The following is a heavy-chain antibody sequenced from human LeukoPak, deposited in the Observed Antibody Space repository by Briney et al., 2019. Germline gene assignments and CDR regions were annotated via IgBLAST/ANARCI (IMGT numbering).Heavy chain of an antibody. CDR3: AREGPHIVVVDDAFDI. CDR1: GGSISSSSYY. CDR2: IYYSGST. V-gene: IGHV4-39*07. J-gene: IGHJ3*02. Sequence: PSETLSLTCTVSGGSISSSSYYWGWIRQPPGKGLEWIGSIYYSGSTYYNPSLKSRVTISVDTSKNQFSLKLSSVTAADTAVYYCAREGPHIVVVDDAFDIWGQGTMVTVSS. D-gene: IGHD2-21*01.